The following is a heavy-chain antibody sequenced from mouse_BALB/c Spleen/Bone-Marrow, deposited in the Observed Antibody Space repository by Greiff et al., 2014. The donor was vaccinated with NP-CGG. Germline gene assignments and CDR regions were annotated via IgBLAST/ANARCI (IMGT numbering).Heavy chain of an antibody. CDR2: ISSGSSTI. CDR1: GFTFSSFG. Sequence: EVQLQQSGGGLVQPGGSRKLSCAASGFTFSSFGMHWVRQAPEKGLEWVAYISSGSSTIYYADTMKGRFTISRDNPKNTLFLHMTSLRSEDTAMYYCTRSGTLGAMDYWGQGTSVTVSS. D-gene: IGHD3-3*01. J-gene: IGHJ4*01. V-gene: IGHV5-17*02. CDR3: TRSGTLGAMDY.